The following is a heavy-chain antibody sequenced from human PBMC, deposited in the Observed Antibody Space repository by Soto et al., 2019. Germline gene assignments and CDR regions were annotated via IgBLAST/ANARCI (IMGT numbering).Heavy chain of an antibody. J-gene: IGHJ4*02. V-gene: IGHV4-34*01. CDR1: GGSLTGYY. Sequence: QVQLQQWGAGLLKPSETLSLTCTVNGGSLTGYYWSWIRQPPGKGLEWIGEVKDGGSTNYSPSLRGXAAXSXDTSKNHFSLRLNSVTAADTAVYCCARGQEGIVATHWDQGALVTVSS. CDR2: VKDGGST. CDR3: ARGQEGIVATH. D-gene: IGHD5-12*01.